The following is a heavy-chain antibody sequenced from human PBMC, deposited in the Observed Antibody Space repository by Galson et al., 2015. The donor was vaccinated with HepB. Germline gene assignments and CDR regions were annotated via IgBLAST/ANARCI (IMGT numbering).Heavy chain of an antibody. V-gene: IGHV3-48*04. CDR3: ARAGCWDFDYYDSSGYYACFDS. J-gene: IGHJ4*02. CDR2: ITSSSSTI. CDR1: GFPFSDYN. Sequence: SLRLSCAASGFPFSDYNINWVRQAPGKGLEWVSYITSSSSTIYYADSVKGRFTISRDNAKNSLYLQMNSLRADDTAIYYCARAGCWDFDYYDSSGYYACFDSWGQGTLVTVSS. D-gene: IGHD3-22*01.